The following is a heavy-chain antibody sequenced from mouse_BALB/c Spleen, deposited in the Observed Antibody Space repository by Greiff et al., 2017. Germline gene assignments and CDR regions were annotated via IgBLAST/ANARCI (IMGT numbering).Heavy chain of an antibody. CDR2: ISSGGST. CDR3: ARGRESGAMDY. J-gene: IGHJ4*01. Sequence: EVKLVESGGGLVKPGGSLKLSCAASGFTFSSYAMSWVRQTPEKRLEWVASISSGGSTYYPDSVKGRFTISRDNARNILYLQMSSLRSEETAMYYCARGRESGAMDYWGQGDSDSVSS. CDR1: GFTFSSYA. V-gene: IGHV5-6-5*01.